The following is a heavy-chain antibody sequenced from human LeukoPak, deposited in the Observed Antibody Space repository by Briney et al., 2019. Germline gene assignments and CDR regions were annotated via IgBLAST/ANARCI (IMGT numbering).Heavy chain of an antibody. V-gene: IGHV2-5*01. CDR3: AHRRGHYDFWSGYSYYFDY. Sequence: SGPALVKPTQTLTLTCTFSGFSLSTSGVGVGWIRQPPGKALEWLALIYWNDDKRYSPSLKSRLTITKDTSKNQVVLTMTNMDSVDTATYYCAHRRGHYDFWSGYSYYFDYWGQGTLVTVSS. D-gene: IGHD3-3*01. CDR2: IYWNDDK. J-gene: IGHJ4*02. CDR1: GFSLSTSGVG.